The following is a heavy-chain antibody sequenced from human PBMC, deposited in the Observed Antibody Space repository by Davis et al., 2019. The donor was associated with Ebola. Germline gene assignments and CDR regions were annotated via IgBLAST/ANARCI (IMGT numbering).Heavy chain of an antibody. D-gene: IGHD1-26*01. V-gene: IGHV3-74*01. CDR3: AKDRKSGSYSDY. Sequence: PGGSLRLSCAASGFTFSSYWMHWVRQAPGKGLVWVSRINSDGSSTSYADSVKGRFTISRDNSKNTLYLQMNSLRAEDTAVYYCAKDRKSGSYSDYWGQGTLVTVSS. CDR1: GFTFSSYW. CDR2: INSDGSST. J-gene: IGHJ4*02.